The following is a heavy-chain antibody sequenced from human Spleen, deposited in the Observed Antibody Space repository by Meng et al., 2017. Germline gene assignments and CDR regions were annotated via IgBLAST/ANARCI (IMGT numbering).Heavy chain of an antibody. CDR3: ARPHPYCGGDCYPDY. D-gene: IGHD2-21*02. J-gene: IGHJ4*02. CDR1: GYTFTSYG. V-gene: IGHV1-18*01. Sequence: QVQWGQSGAEVKKPGASVKVSCKASGYTFTSYGISWVRQAPGQGLEWMGWISAYNGNTNYAQKLQGRVTMTTDTSTSTAYMELRSLRSDDTAVYYCARPHPYCGGDCYPDYWGQGTLVTVSS. CDR2: ISAYNGNT.